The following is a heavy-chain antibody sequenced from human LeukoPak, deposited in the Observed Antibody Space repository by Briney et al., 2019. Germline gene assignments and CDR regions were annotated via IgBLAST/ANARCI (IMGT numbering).Heavy chain of an antibody. D-gene: IGHD4-23*01. CDR3: AREGIDYGGNSVYGL. Sequence: ASVKVSCKASGYTFTGYYMHWVRQAPGQGLEWMGWINPNSGGTYYAQKFHGRVTMTSDASINTAYMELSRLRSDDTAVYFCAREGIDYGGNSVYGLWGQGTLVTVSS. V-gene: IGHV1-2*02. CDR1: GYTFTGYY. CDR2: INPNSGGT. J-gene: IGHJ4*02.